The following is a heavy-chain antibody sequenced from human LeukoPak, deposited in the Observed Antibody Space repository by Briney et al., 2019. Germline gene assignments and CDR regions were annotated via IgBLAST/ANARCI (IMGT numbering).Heavy chain of an antibody. CDR3: AKKSRSIAVAGTAWYFDL. Sequence: GGSLKLPCAPSELTFRSNAMSGARRPPGRGREGVSPISVRGGSTYYADSVKGRFTISRDNSKNTLYLQMNSLRAEDTAVYYCAKKSRSIAVAGTAWYFDLWGRGTLVTVSS. J-gene: IGHJ2*01. CDR2: ISVRGGST. V-gene: IGHV3-23*01. CDR1: ELTFRSNA. D-gene: IGHD6-19*01.